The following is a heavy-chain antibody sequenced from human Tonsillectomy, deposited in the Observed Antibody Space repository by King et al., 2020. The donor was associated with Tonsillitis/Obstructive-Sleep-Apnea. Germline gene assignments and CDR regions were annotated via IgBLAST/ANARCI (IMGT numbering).Heavy chain of an antibody. J-gene: IGHJ4*02. CDR3: ARQGSGYPFDF. V-gene: IGHV4-34*01. CDR2: INHSGST. CDR1: GGSFSGYY. Sequence: QVQLQQWGAGLLKPSETLSLTCAVYGGSFSGYYWSWIRQPPGKGLEWIGEINHSGSTNYNPSHKSLVTISVDTSKNQFSLELSSVTAADTAVYYCARQGSGYPFDFWGQGTLVTVSS. D-gene: IGHD3-3*01.